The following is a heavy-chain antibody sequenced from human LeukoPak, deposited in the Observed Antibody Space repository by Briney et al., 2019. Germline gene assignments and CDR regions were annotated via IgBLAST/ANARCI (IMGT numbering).Heavy chain of an antibody. Sequence: SETLSLTCTVSGGSISSGDYYWSWIRQPPGKGLEWIGYIYYSGSTNYNPSLKSRVTISVDTSKNQFSLKLSSVTAADTAVYYCARDSSLHYDILTGYTPRYGMDVWGQGTTVTVSS. J-gene: IGHJ6*02. CDR1: GGSISSGDYY. CDR2: IYYSGST. D-gene: IGHD3-9*01. V-gene: IGHV4-61*08. CDR3: ARDSSLHYDILTGYTPRYGMDV.